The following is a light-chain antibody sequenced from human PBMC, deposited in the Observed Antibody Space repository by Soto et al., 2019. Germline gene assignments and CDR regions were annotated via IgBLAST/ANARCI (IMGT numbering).Light chain of an antibody. CDR1: ETVATN. CDR2: GAS. CDR3: QQYFEWPPMT. Sequence: VMTQSPATLSVSPGERATLSCWASETVATNLAWYQQKPGQAPRLLISGASTRAAGISDRFRGSGSRTEFTLTISSLRSEDSAIYYCQQYFEWPPMTFGQGTKVDIK. V-gene: IGKV3-15*01. J-gene: IGKJ1*01.